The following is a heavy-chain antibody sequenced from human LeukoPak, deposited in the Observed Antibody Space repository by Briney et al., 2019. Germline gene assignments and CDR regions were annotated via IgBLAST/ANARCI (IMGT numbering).Heavy chain of an antibody. V-gene: IGHV1-69*04. CDR3: ATVPGYCSSTSCLDY. CDR1: GGTFSSYA. D-gene: IGHD2-2*01. J-gene: IGHJ4*02. Sequence: ASVKVSCKASGGTFSSYAISWVRQAPGQGLEWMGRIIPILGIANYAQKFQGRVTITADKSTSTAYMELSSLRSEDTAVYYCATVPGYCSSTSCLDYWGQGTLVTVSS. CDR2: IIPILGIA.